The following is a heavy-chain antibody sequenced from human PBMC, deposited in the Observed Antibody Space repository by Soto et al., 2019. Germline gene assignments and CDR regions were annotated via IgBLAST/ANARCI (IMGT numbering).Heavy chain of an antibody. CDR3: ARDRDWTFDY. D-gene: IGHD1-1*01. V-gene: IGHV1-3*01. Sequence: ASVKVSCKASGYTFTGEPMHWVRQAPGQSLEWMGWIHAGSGKTTYSQRFQDRVTITRDPSADTAYMELNSLTFEDTAVYYCARDRDWTFDYWGQGTLVTVSS. CDR2: IHAGSGKT. J-gene: IGHJ4*02. CDR1: GYTFTGEP.